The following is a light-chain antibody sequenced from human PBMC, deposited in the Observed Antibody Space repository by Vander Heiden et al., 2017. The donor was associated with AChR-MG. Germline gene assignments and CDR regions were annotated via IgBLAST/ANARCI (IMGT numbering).Light chain of an antibody. V-gene: IGKV1-33*01. CDR1: QDISNY. CDR2: DAS. CDR3: QQYDNRPS. Sequence: DIQMTQSPSSLSASVGDRVTITCQASQDISNYLNWYQQKPGKAPKLLIYDASNLETGVPSRFSGSGSGTDFTFTISSLQPEDIATYYCQQYDNRPSFGQGTKVEI. J-gene: IGKJ1*01.